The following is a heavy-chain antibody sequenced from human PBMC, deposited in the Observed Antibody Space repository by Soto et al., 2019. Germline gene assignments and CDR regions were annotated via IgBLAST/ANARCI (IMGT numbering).Heavy chain of an antibody. CDR1: GGTFCSYT. CDR3: AREPNITMIPRV. D-gene: IGHD3-22*01. Sequence: QVQLVQSGAEVKKPGSSVKVSCKASGGTFCSYTISWVRQAPGQGLEWMGRIIPILGIANYAENFQGRVTITTDKYKSSSYMEMSSLISEDTAVYYCAREPNITMIPRVWGQGTMVTVSS. V-gene: IGHV1-69*08. CDR2: IIPILGIA. J-gene: IGHJ3*01.